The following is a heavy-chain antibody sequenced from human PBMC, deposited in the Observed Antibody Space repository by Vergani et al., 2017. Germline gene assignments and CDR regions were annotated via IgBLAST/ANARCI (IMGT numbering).Heavy chain of an antibody. J-gene: IGHJ5*02. CDR2: IYTSGST. D-gene: IGHD2-2*01. CDR3: ARSTYWFDP. Sequence: QVQLQESGPGLVKPSQTLSLTFTGPGGSISSGSYYWSWIRQPAGKGLEWIWRIYTSGSTNYNPSLKSRVTITVDTSKNQFSLKLSSVTAAGTAVYYCARSTYWFDPGGQGTLVTVSS. CDR1: GGSISSGSYY. V-gene: IGHV4-61*02.